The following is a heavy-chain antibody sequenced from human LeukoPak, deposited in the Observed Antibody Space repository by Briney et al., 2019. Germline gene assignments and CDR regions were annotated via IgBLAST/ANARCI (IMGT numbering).Heavy chain of an antibody. CDR1: GGSISSYY. J-gene: IGHJ3*02. V-gene: IGHV4-59*01. Sequence: SSETLSLTCTVSGGSISSYYWSWIRRPPGKGLEWIGYIYYSGSTNYNPSLKSRVTISVDTSKNQFSLKLSSVTAADTAVYYCASLLLGSGWYPDAFDIWGQGTMVTVSS. D-gene: IGHD6-19*01. CDR3: ASLLLGSGWYPDAFDI. CDR2: IYYSGST.